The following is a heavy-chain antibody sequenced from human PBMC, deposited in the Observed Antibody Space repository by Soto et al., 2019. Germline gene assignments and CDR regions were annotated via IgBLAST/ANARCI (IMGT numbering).Heavy chain of an antibody. D-gene: IGHD3-10*01. CDR3: ARHEGYYGSPAAGLFDY. CDR1: GYSFTSYW. Sequence: GGSLKISRKGSGYSFTSYWIGWVRQMPRESLEWMGIIYPGDSDTRYSPSFQGQVTISADKSISTAYLQWSSLKASDTAMYYCARHEGYYGSPAAGLFDYWGQGTLVTVSS. V-gene: IGHV5-51*01. J-gene: IGHJ4*02. CDR2: IYPGDSDT.